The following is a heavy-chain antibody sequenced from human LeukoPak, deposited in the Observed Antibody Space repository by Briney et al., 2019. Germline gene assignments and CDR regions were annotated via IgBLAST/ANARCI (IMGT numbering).Heavy chain of an antibody. D-gene: IGHD3-22*01. V-gene: IGHV6-1*01. J-gene: IGHJ4*02. CDR1: GDSVSSNSAA. CDR2: TYYRSKWYN. Sequence: PSQTLSLTCAISGDSVSSNSAAWNWIRQSPSRGLEWLGRTYYRSKWYNDYAVSVKSRITINPDTSKNQFSLQLNSVTPEDTAVYYCARRPPYYYDSSGYSGYFDYWGQGTLVTVSS. CDR3: ARRPPYYYDSSGYSGYFDY.